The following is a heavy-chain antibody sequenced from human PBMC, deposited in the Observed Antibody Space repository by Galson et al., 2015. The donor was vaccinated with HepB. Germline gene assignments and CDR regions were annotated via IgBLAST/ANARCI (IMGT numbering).Heavy chain of an antibody. V-gene: IGHV3-21*01. J-gene: IGHJ6*02. Sequence: SLRLSCAASGFTFSSYSMNWVRQAPGKGLEWVSSISSSSSYIYYADSVKGRFTISRDNAKNSLYLQMNSLGAEDTAVYYCARDGGVPAMDVWGQGTTVTVSS. CDR3: ARDGGVPAMDV. CDR1: GFTFSSYS. D-gene: IGHD3-10*01. CDR2: ISSSSSYI.